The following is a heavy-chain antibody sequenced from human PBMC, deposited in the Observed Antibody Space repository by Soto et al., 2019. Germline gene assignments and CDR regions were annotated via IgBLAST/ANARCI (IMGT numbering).Heavy chain of an antibody. J-gene: IGHJ6*02. CDR1: GFTFSSYA. CDR2: ISGSGSST. D-gene: IGHD3-3*01. V-gene: IGHV3-23*01. Sequence: GGSLRLSCAASGFTFSSYAMSWVRQAPGKGLEWVSGISGSGSSTYYTDSVKGRFTISRDNSKNTLYLQMNSLRAEDTAVYYCARLYYDYVWGQGTTVTVSS. CDR3: ARLYYDYV.